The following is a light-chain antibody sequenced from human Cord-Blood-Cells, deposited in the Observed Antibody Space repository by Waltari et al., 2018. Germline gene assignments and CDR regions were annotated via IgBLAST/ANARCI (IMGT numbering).Light chain of an antibody. CDR1: QDISNY. V-gene: IGKV1-33*01. Sequence: DIQMTQSPSSLSASVGDRVTITCQASQDISNYVNWYQQKPGKAPKLLIYDASNLETGVPSRFSGSGSGTDFTFTISSLQPEYIATYYCQQYDNLPALTFGGGTKVEIK. CDR3: QQYDNLPALT. CDR2: DAS. J-gene: IGKJ4*01.